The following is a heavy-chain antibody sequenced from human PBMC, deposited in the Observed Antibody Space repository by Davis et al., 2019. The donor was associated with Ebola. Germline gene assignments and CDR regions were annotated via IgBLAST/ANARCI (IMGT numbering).Heavy chain of an antibody. V-gene: IGHV4-59*01. CDR2: IHYSGST. Sequence: SEPLSLPCTVPVASTSTYYWSWIRQPPGKGLEWIGYIHYSGSTNYNPSLKSRVTISVDTSKNQFSLKLSSVTAADTAVYYCASPNSSGYLAFDIWGQGTMVTVSS. CDR3: ASPNSSGYLAFDI. CDR1: VASTSTYY. J-gene: IGHJ3*02. D-gene: IGHD3-22*01.